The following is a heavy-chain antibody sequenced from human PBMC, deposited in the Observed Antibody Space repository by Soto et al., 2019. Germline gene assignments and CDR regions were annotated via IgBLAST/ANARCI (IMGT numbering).Heavy chain of an antibody. V-gene: IGHV2-5*05. CDR3: THVIRGVILK. Sequence: QITLKESGPTLLKPTQTPTLTCNFSGFSLTTSGLGVAWIRQPPGKAPEWLALIYWDYDARHGPSLKERLSIIRDTSKNQVILTLTNVDRADTAIYFCTHVIRGVILKGGRGTQVTVSS. D-gene: IGHD3-10*01. J-gene: IGHJ1*01. CDR2: IYWDYDA. CDR1: GFSLTTSGLG.